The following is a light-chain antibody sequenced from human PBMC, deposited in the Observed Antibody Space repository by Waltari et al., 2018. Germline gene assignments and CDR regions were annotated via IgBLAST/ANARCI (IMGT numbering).Light chain of an antibody. V-gene: IGKV3-20*01. CDR1: QSVSKY. Sequence: IVLTQSPGTLSFSPGARATLSCRASQSVSKYLAWYQQKPGQAPRLLIYDASIRATGIPDRFSGSGWGTDFSLTISSLEPEDFAVYYCQKYGTLPATFGQGTKVQ. J-gene: IGKJ1*01. CDR3: QKYGTLPAT. CDR2: DAS.